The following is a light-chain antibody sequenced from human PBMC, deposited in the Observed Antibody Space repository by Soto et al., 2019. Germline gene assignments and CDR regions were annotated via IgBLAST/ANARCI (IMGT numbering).Light chain of an antibody. V-gene: IGKV2-30*01. Sequence: DVVMTQSPLSLSVTLGQPASISCRSSQSLVFSDGIAYLNWFQQKPGQSPRRLIYRASNRDSGVPDRFSGSGSGTDFTLKISRVEAEDVGVYYCMQGTHWPPTFGQGTKVEI. CDR1: QSLVFSDGIAY. CDR2: RAS. CDR3: MQGTHWPPT. J-gene: IGKJ1*01.